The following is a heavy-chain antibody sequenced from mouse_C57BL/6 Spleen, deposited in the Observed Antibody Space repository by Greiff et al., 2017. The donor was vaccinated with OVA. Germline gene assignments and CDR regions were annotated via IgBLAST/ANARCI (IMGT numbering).Heavy chain of an antibody. D-gene: IGHD2-5*01. V-gene: IGHV1-26*01. CDR3: ARGAYYSNHEDY. J-gene: IGHJ2*01. CDR2: INPNNGGT. CDR1: GYTFTDYY. Sequence: VQLQQSGPELVKPGASVKISCKASGYTFTDYYMNWVKQSHGKSLEWIGDINPNNGGTSYNQKFKGKATLTVDKSSSTAYMELRSLTSEDSAVYYCARGAYYSNHEDYWGQGTTLTVSS.